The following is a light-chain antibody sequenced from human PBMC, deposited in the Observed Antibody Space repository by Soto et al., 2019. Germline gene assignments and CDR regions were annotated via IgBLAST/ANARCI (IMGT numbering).Light chain of an antibody. J-gene: IGKJ1*01. CDR3: QQSYSCPPT. Sequence: DMTQSPSSLSASLEDRVIIPXRASSSISRHLNWYQQQQGXAPRXXXFDXSSLQRGGPSRLSGSRSEPDFTLTISSLQPEDFSNYYCQQSYSCPPTVGQGANVDI. CDR1: SSISRH. CDR2: DXS. V-gene: IGKV1-39*01.